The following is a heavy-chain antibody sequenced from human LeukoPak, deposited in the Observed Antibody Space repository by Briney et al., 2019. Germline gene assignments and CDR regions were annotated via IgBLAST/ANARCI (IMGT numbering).Heavy chain of an antibody. CDR2: IYHSGST. Sequence: PSETLSLTCTVSGYSISSGYYWGWIRQPPGKGLEWIGSIYHSGSTYYNPSLKSRVTISVDTSKNQFSLKLSSVTAADTAVYYCARVCPNWLFGERYFDYWGQGTLVTVSS. J-gene: IGHJ4*02. D-gene: IGHD3-9*01. V-gene: IGHV4-38-2*02. CDR1: GYSISSGYY. CDR3: ARVCPNWLFGERYFDY.